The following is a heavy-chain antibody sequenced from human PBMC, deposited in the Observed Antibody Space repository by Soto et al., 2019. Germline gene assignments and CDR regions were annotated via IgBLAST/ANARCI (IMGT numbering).Heavy chain of an antibody. CDR1: GFTFRSYG. Sequence: XVSLRLSCAASGFTFRSYGMHGVRQAPGKGLEWVAVIWDDGSDKKYADSVKGRFTVSRDNSKNTLFLQMRSLRAEDTAVYYCARDPQINSDTSGYVGSWGPGTLVTVSS. CDR2: IWDDGSDK. CDR3: ARDPQINSDTSGYVGS. D-gene: IGHD3-22*01. V-gene: IGHV3-33*01. J-gene: IGHJ5*02.